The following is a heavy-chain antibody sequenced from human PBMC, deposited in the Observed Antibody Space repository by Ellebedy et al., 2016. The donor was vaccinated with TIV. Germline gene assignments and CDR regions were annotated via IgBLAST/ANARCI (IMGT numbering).Heavy chain of an antibody. CDR3: ARGDRIAAPFDY. CDR1: GYTFTTYA. J-gene: IGHJ4*02. D-gene: IGHD6-25*01. Sequence: AASVKVSCKASGYTFTTYAIHWVRQAPGQGLEWMGWINGGNGNTKYSQKFQGRVTITRDTSASTAYMELSSLRSEDTAVYYCARGDRIAAPFDYWGQGTLVTVSS. V-gene: IGHV1-3*01. CDR2: INGGNGNT.